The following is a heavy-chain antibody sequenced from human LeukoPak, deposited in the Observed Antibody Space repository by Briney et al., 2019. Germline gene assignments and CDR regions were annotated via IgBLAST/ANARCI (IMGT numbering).Heavy chain of an antibody. CDR1: GGSISSSNYY. Sequence: SETLSLTCTVSGGSISSSNYYWGWIRQPPGKGLEWIGSIYYSGSTSYNPSLKSRVTISVDTSKNQFSLKLSSVTAADTAVYYCARNFSSGWFDCWGQGTLVTVSS. V-gene: IGHV4-39*07. CDR3: ARNFSSGWFDC. J-gene: IGHJ4*02. D-gene: IGHD6-19*01. CDR2: IYYSGST.